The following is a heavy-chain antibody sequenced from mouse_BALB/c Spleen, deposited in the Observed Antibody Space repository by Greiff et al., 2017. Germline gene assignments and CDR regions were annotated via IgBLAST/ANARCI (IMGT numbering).Heavy chain of an antibody. V-gene: IGHV3-6*02. Sequence: EVQLQESGPGLVKPSQSLSLTCSVTGYSITSGYYWNWIRQFPGNKLEWMGYISYDGSNNYNPSLKNRISITRDTSKNQFFLKLNSVTTEDTATYYCARDQSDGYFTWGQGTTLTVSS. CDR2: ISYDGSN. J-gene: IGHJ2*01. CDR3: ARDQSDGYFT. CDR1: GYSITSGYY. D-gene: IGHD2-3*01.